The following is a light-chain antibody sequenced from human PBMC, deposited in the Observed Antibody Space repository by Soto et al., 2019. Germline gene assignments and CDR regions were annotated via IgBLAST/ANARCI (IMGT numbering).Light chain of an antibody. V-gene: IGKV3-11*01. Sequence: EIVLTQSPATLSSFPGDRVTLSCRASQAVNLRLSWYQHKPGQAPTPLIYLASDGAAGVAARISGRGSGTDLTLTISDVEPEEFKVYCSHQCQSWPRTFGQGTKVDIK. CDR1: QAVNLR. CDR3: HQCQSWPRT. CDR2: LAS. J-gene: IGKJ1*01.